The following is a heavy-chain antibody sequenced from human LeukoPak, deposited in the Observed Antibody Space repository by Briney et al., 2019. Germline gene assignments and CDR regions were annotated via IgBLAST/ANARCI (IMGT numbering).Heavy chain of an antibody. Sequence: GASVKVSCKASGGTFSGYAISWVRQAPGQGLEWMGGIIPIFGTANYAQKFHGRVTITADESTSTAYMELSSLRSEDTAVYYCARDLRYYYDSSGYLIFDYWGQGTLVTVSS. CDR1: GGTFSGYA. CDR2: IIPIFGTA. V-gene: IGHV1-69*13. CDR3: ARDLRYYYDSSGYLIFDY. J-gene: IGHJ4*02. D-gene: IGHD3-22*01.